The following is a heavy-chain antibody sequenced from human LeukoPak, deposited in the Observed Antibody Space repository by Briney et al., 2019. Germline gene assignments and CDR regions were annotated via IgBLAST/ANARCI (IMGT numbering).Heavy chain of an antibody. CDR1: GYTFTGYY. CDR2: INPNSGGT. CDR3: ARDPTGFQVTTFDY. Sequence: VASVKVSCKASGYTFTGYYMHWVRQAPGQGLEWMGWINPNSGGTNYAQKLQGRVTMTTDTSTSTAYMELRSLRSDDTAVYYCARDPTGFQVTTFDYWGQGTLVTVSS. V-gene: IGHV1-2*02. J-gene: IGHJ4*02. D-gene: IGHD4-17*01.